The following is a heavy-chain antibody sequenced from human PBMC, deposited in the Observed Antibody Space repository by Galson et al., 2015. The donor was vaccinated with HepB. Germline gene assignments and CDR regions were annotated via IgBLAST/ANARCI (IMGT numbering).Heavy chain of an antibody. CDR3: ARRNCGGDCYSDY. D-gene: IGHD2-21*02. CDR1: GYSFNNYW. V-gene: IGHV5-51*01. CDR2: IYPGDSDT. Sequence: QSGAEVKMPGESLKISCKGSGYSFNNYWIGWVRQMPGKGLEWMGVIYPGDSDTRYNPSFEGQVTISADKSISTAYLQWSSLKASDTAMYYCARRNCGGDCYSDYWGQGTLVTVST. J-gene: IGHJ4*02.